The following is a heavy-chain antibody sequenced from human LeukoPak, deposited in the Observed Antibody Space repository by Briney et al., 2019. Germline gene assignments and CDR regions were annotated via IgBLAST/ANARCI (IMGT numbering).Heavy chain of an antibody. D-gene: IGHD4-17*01. V-gene: IGHV5-51*01. CDR1: GYSFTSYW. CDR2: IYPGDSDT. J-gene: IGHJ6*03. Sequence: RGESLKISCKGSGYSFTSYWIGWVRQMPGKGLEWMGIIYPGDSDTRYSPSFQGQVTISADKSISTAYLQWSSLKASDTAMYYCARLADYEGYYYYYYMDVWGKGTTVTVSS. CDR3: ARLADYEGYYYYYYMDV.